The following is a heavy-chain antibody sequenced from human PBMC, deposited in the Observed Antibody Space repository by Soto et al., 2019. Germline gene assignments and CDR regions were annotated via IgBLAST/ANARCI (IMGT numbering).Heavy chain of an antibody. D-gene: IGHD4-4*01. CDR1: GGSISSGGYY. CDR2: IYYSVST. J-gene: IGHJ4*02. Sequence: SETLSLTCTVSGGSISSGGYYWSWIRQHPGKGLEWIGYIYYSVSTYYNPSLKSRVTISVDTSKIQFSLKLSSVTAADTAVYYCARAIPTYSNYVDYFDYWGQGTLVTVSS. V-gene: IGHV4-31*03. CDR3: ARAIPTYSNYVDYFDY.